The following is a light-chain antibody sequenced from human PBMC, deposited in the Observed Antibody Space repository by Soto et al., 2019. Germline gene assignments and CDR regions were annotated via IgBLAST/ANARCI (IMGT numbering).Light chain of an antibody. CDR2: AAS. Sequence: DIQMTQSPSSLSASVGDRVTITCRASQSISTYLNWYQQKPGKAPKLLIYAASSLQSGVPSRFSGSGSGTDFTLTISTLQREDFATYFCQQSYSTPQTFGPGTKVDI. V-gene: IGKV1-39*01. J-gene: IGKJ3*01. CDR3: QQSYSTPQT. CDR1: QSISTY.